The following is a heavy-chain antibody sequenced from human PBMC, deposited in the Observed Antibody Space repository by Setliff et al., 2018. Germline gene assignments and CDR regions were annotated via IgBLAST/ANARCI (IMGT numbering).Heavy chain of an antibody. CDR2: ISHSGST. D-gene: IGHD3-10*01. V-gene: IGHV4-34*01. CDR1: GGSFNVYF. CDR3: ARITIAGEDY. Sequence: PSETLSLTCAVYGGSFNVYFWSWIRQPPGKGLEWIGEISHSGSTNYNPSLKSRVTISVDTSKNQFSLKLSSVTAADTAVYYCARITIAGEDYWGQGTLVTVSS. J-gene: IGHJ4*02.